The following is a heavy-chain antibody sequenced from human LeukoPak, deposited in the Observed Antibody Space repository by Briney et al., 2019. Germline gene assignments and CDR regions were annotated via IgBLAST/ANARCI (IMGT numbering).Heavy chain of an antibody. CDR3: AREAYDFWSGYLGHFYGMDV. D-gene: IGHD3-3*01. J-gene: IGHJ6*02. Sequence: PNSGNTGYAQKFQGRVTMTRNTSISTAYMELSSLRSEDTAVYYCAREAYDFWSGYLGHFYGMDVWGQGTTVTVSS. V-gene: IGHV1-8*01. CDR2: PNSGNT.